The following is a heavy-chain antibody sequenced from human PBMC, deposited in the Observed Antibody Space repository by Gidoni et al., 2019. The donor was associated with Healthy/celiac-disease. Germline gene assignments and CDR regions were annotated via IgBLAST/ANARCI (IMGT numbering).Heavy chain of an antibody. Sequence: QVTLKESGPVLVKPTETLTLTFTVSGFSLSNARMGVSWIRQPPGKALEWLAHIFSNDEKSYSTSLKSRLTISKDTSKSQVVLTMTNMDPVDTATYYCARITYYDFWSGYYSGTNWFDPWGQGTLVTVSS. CDR1: GFSLSNARMG. CDR3: ARITYYDFWSGYYSGTNWFDP. J-gene: IGHJ5*02. D-gene: IGHD3-3*01. V-gene: IGHV2-26*01. CDR2: IFSNDEK.